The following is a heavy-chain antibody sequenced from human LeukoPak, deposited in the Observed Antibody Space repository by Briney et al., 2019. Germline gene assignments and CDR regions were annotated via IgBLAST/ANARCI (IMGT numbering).Heavy chain of an antibody. CDR3: ARIYDFWSGYTCYFDY. Sequence: ASVKVSCKASGYTFTGYYMHWVRQAPGQGLELMGWINPNSGGTNYAQKFQGRVTMTRDTSISTAYMELSRLRSDDTAVYYCARIYDFWSGYTCYFDYWGQGTLVTVSS. V-gene: IGHV1-2*02. CDR1: GYTFTGYY. CDR2: INPNSGGT. D-gene: IGHD3-3*01. J-gene: IGHJ4*02.